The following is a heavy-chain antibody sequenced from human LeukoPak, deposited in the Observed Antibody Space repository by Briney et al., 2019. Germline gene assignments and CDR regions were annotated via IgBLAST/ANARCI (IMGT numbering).Heavy chain of an antibody. CDR3: ARDQRQWLVPDYFDY. CDR1: GFTFSSYT. Sequence: GGSLRLSCAASGFTFSSYTMHWVRQAPGKGLEWVALISYDGTNKYYADSVKGRFTISRDNAKNSLYLQMNSLRAEDTAVYYCARDQRQWLVPDYFDYWGQGTLVTVSS. CDR2: ISYDGTNK. V-gene: IGHV3-30*04. D-gene: IGHD6-19*01. J-gene: IGHJ4*02.